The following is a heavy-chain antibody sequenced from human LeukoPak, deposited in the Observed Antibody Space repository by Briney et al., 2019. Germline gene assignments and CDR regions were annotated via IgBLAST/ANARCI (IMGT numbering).Heavy chain of an antibody. CDR3: ASPRAYEKYYFDY. Sequence: ASVKVSCKASGYTFTSYYMHGVRQAPGQGLEWMGIINPSGGSTSYAQKFQGRVTMTRDTSTSIVYMELSSLRSEDTAVYYCASPRAYEKYYFDYWGQGTLVTVSS. J-gene: IGHJ4*02. D-gene: IGHD3-3*01. V-gene: IGHV1-46*01. CDR1: GYTFTSYY. CDR2: INPSGGST.